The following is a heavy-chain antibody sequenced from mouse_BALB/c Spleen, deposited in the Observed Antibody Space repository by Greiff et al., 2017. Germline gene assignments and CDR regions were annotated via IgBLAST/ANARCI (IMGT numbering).Heavy chain of an antibody. CDR3: TREAYCGNLFAY. V-gene: IGHV1-80*01. CDR1: GYAFSSYW. D-gene: IGHD2-10*01. Sequence: VKLQESGAELVRPGSSVKISCKASGYAFSSYWMNWVKQRPGQGLEWIGQIYPGDGDTNYNGKFKGKATLTADKSSSTAYMQLSSLTSEDSAVYYCTREAYCGNLFAYWGQGTLVTVSA. CDR2: IYPGDGDT. J-gene: IGHJ3*01.